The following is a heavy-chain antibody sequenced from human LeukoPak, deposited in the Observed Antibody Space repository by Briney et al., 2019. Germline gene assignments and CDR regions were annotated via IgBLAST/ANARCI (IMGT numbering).Heavy chain of an antibody. D-gene: IGHD3-22*01. J-gene: IGHJ5*02. CDR1: GGSFSGYY. Sequence: SETLSLTCAVYGGSFSGYYWSWIRQPPGKGLEWIGEINHSGSTNYNPSLKSRVTISVDTSKNQFSLKLSSVIAADTAVYYCARLVTMIVKTLNWFDPWGQGTLVTVSS. CDR3: ARLVTMIVKTLNWFDP. V-gene: IGHV4-34*01. CDR2: INHSGST.